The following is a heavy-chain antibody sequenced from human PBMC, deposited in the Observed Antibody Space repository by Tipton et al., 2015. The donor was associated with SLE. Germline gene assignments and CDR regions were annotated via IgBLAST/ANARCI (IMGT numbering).Heavy chain of an antibody. CDR2: IYTSGST. V-gene: IGHV4-4*07. D-gene: IGHD5-18*01. CDR1: GGFFRDYY. J-gene: IGHJ4*02. Sequence: TLSLTCSVNGGFFRDYYWTWVRQSAGKGLEFIGRIYTSGSTNYNPSLESRVTISVDTSKNQFYLRLSSVTTADTAVYYCARGARGNSYGSDEDFDYWGQGTLVTVSS. CDR3: ARGARGNSYGSDEDFDY.